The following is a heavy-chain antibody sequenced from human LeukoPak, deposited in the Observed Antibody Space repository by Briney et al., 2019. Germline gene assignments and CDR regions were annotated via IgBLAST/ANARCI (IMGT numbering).Heavy chain of an antibody. CDR3: ARRRSGDSHFDY. V-gene: IGHV4-59*08. CDR1: GGSISNDY. CDR2: VYYSGST. Sequence: TSETLSLTCTVSGGSISNDYWNWVRQPPGKGLERIGYVYYSGSTDYNPSLKSRVTISVDTSKNQFSLKLSSVTAADTAVYYCARRRSGDSHFDYWGQGTLVTVSS. D-gene: IGHD3-16*01. J-gene: IGHJ4*02.